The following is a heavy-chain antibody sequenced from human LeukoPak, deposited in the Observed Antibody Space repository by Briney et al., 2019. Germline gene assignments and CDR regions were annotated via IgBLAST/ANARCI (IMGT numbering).Heavy chain of an antibody. CDR2: IYYSGTT. CDR1: GGSISSGDFY. D-gene: IGHD3-16*01. CDR3: ARRAINSVMFDY. V-gene: IGHV4-31*03. J-gene: IGHJ4*02. Sequence: SETLSLTCTVSGGSISSGDFYWSWIRQHPGKGLEWIGYIYYSGTTYYSPSLKSRVTISLDTTKNQFSLKLSSATAADTAVYFCARRAINSVMFDYWGQGTLVTVSS.